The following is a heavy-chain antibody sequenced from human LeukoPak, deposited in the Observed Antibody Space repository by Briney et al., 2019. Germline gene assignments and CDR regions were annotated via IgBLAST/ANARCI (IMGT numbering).Heavy chain of an antibody. CDR3: AKDPQQGYYGSGSYHQDS. Sequence: PGGSLRLSCAASGFTFSSYAMSWVRQAPGKGLEWVSAISGSGGSTYYADSVKGRFTISRDNSKNTLYLQMNSLRAEDSAVYYCAKDPQQGYYGSGSYHQDSWGQGTLVTVSS. CDR1: GFTFSSYA. CDR2: ISGSGGST. V-gene: IGHV3-23*01. D-gene: IGHD3-10*01. J-gene: IGHJ4*02.